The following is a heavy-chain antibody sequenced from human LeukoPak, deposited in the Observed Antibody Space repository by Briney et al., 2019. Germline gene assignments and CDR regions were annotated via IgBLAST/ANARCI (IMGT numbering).Heavy chain of an antibody. CDR3: ARDREQWLVLFDY. CDR2: ISSSSSYI. V-gene: IGHV3-21*01. D-gene: IGHD6-19*01. Sequence: GGSLRLSCAASGLTFRSYSMNWVRQAPGKGLEGVSSISSSSSYIYYADSVKGRFTISRDNAKNSLYLQMNSLRAEDTAVYYCARDREQWLVLFDYWGQGTLVTVSS. J-gene: IGHJ4*02. CDR1: GLTFRSYS.